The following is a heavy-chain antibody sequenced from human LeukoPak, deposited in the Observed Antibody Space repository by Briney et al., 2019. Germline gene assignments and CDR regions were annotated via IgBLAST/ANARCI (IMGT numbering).Heavy chain of an antibody. Sequence: SVKVSCKASGGTFSSYAISWVRQAPGQGLEWMGRIIPIFGITNYAQKFQGRVTITADKSTSTAYMELSSLRSEDTAVYYCARTYCNSTSCPEGDWGQGTLVTVSS. V-gene: IGHV1-69*04. CDR3: ARTYCNSTSCPEGD. CDR1: GGTFSSYA. CDR2: IIPIFGIT. D-gene: IGHD2-2*01. J-gene: IGHJ4*02.